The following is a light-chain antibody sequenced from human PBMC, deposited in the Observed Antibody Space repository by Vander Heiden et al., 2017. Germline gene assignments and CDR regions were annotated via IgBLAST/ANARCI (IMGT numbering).Light chain of an antibody. Sequence: ASSLSAAVGDRVYITCRASQSTSSYLNWQQQKPAKAPELMMLAASRLQSRVPTRFSGSGAATDFTLTISRLQAEDVATYYWQQSYRTPFTFGQGTRLXIK. J-gene: IGKJ5*01. CDR2: AAS. V-gene: IGKV1-39*01. CDR3: QQSYRTPFT. CDR1: QSTSSY.